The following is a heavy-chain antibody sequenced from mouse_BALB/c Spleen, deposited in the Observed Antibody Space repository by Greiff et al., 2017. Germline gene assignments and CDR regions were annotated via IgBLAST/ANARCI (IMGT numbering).Heavy chain of an antibody. D-gene: IGHD1-2*01. V-gene: IGHV1-14*01. CDR1: GYTFTSYV. J-gene: IGHJ3*01. CDR3: ARGGGFITTATAY. Sequence: VQLQQSGPELVKPGASVKMSCKASGYTFTSYVMHWVKQKPGQGLEWIGYINPYNDGTKYNEKFKGKATLTSDKSSSTAYMELSSLTSEDSAVYYCARGGGFITTATAYWGQGTLVTVSA. CDR2: INPYNDGT.